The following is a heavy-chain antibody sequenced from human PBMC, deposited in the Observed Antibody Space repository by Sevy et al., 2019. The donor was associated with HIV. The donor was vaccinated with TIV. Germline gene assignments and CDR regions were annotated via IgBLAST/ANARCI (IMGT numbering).Heavy chain of an antibody. CDR1: QFNFDTYA. Sequence: GGSLRLSCVASQFNFDTYAIHWVRQAPGKGLEWVAMIWYDGSSKDYAESVKGRFAISRDNSQNTAFLQMNSLSAEDRGVYSSEIYRAHAGEYESYFNYWGQGTLVTVSS. CDR2: IWYDGSSK. CDR3: EIYRAHAGEYESYFNY. J-gene: IGHJ4*02. D-gene: IGHD5-18*01. V-gene: IGHV3-33*01.